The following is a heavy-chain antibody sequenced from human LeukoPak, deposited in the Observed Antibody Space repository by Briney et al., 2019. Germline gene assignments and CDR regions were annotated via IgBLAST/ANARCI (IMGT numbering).Heavy chain of an antibody. J-gene: IGHJ4*02. CDR3: ARGGDYDFWSGYSYYFDY. Sequence: PSQTLSLTCTVSGGSISSGSYYWSWIRQPAGKGLEWIGRIYTSGSTNYNPSLKSRVTISVDTSKNQFSLKLSSVTAADTAVYYCARGGDYDFWSGYSYYFDYWGQGTLVTVSS. CDR2: IYTSGST. D-gene: IGHD3-3*01. V-gene: IGHV4-61*02. CDR1: GGSISSGSYY.